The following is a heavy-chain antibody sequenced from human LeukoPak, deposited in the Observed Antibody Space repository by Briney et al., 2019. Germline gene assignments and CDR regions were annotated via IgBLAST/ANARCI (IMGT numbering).Heavy chain of an antibody. CDR1: GFTFSGSA. CDR2: IRSKANSYAT. V-gene: IGHV3-73*01. J-gene: IGHJ4*02. Sequence: GGSLRLSCAASGFTFSGSAMHWVRQASGKGLEWVGRIRSKANSYATAYAASVKGRFTISRDDSKNTAYLQMNSLKTEDTAVYYCAREIAAAGYFDYWGQGTLVTVSS. CDR3: AREIAAAGYFDY. D-gene: IGHD6-13*01.